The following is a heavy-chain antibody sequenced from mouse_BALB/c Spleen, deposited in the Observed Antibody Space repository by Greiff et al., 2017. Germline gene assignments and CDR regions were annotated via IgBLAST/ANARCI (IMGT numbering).Heavy chain of an antibody. CDR3: ARQDGSSSPWFAY. V-gene: IGHV5-6*01. CDR1: GFTFSSYG. CDR2: ISSGGSYT. J-gene: IGHJ3*01. D-gene: IGHD1-1*01. Sequence: EVKLMESGGDLVKPGGSLKLSCAASGFTFSSYGMSWVRQTPDKRLEWVATISSGGSYTYYPASVKGRFTISSDNAKNTLYLQMSSLKSEDTAMYNGARQDGSSSPWFAYWGQGTLVTVSA.